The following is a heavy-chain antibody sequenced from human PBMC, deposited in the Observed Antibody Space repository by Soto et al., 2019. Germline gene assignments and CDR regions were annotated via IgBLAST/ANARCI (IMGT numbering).Heavy chain of an antibody. V-gene: IGHV1-8*01. J-gene: IGHJ5*02. CDR2: MNPNSGNT. CDR3: ARMVDTAMVNCFDP. Sequence: ASVKVSCKGSEYTFTSYDINWVRQATGQGLEWMGWMNPNSGNTGYPQKFQGRVTMTRNTSISTAYMELSSLRSDDTAVYYCARMVDTAMVNCFDPWGEGTLVTVSS. D-gene: IGHD5-18*01. CDR1: EYTFTSYD.